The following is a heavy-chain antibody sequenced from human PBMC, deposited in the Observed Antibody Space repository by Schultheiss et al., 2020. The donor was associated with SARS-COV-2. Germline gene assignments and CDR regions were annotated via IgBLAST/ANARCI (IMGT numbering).Heavy chain of an antibody. Sequence: GESLKISCAASGFTFSSYGMHWVRQASGKGLEWVANIKQDGSENYYVDSVKGRFTISRDNAKSSLYLQMNSLRAEDTAVYYCARVGATNLPHYYGMDVWGQGTTVTVSS. D-gene: IGHD1-26*01. CDR2: IKQDGSEN. V-gene: IGHV3-7*04. CDR1: GFTFSSYG. CDR3: ARVGATNLPHYYGMDV. J-gene: IGHJ6*02.